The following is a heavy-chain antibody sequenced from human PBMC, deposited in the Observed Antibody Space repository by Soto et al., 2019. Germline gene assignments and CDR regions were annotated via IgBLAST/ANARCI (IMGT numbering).Heavy chain of an antibody. Sequence: QVQLVQSGAEVKKPGASVKVSCKASGYTFTSYDINCVRQAPGQGLELMGWMNPNSGVTGYVQNFQGSVPMNRKASISTAYMELSSLRADDAAVYYCARGASGAYCCLDTWGPGTLVTVSS. CDR1: GYTFTSYD. CDR3: ARGASGAYCCLDT. V-gene: IGHV1-8*01. D-gene: IGHD2-21*02. J-gene: IGHJ5*01. CDR2: MNPNSGVT.